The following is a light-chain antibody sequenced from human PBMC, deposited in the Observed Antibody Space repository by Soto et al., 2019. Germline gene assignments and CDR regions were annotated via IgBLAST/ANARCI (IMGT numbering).Light chain of an antibody. J-gene: IGKJ4*01. Sequence: IVLTKSPGTLSLSAGERATLSCRASQSVSNNYLAWYQQKPGQAPRLLIYGASNRDTGIPDRFSGSGSATDFTLTISRLEPEDFAVYFCQQSGSSPLTFGGGTKVDIK. CDR3: QQSGSSPLT. CDR2: GAS. V-gene: IGKV3-20*01. CDR1: QSVSNNY.